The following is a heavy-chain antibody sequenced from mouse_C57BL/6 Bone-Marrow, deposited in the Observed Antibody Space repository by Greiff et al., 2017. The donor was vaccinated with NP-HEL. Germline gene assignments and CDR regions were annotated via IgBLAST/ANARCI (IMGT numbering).Heavy chain of an antibody. CDR2: IDTSDSYT. CDR3: ARLRGAMDY. J-gene: IGHJ4*01. V-gene: IGHV1-50*01. CDR1: GYTFTSYW. Sequence: VQLQQSGAELVKPGASVKLSCKASGYTFTSYWMQWVKQRPGQGLEWIGEIDTSDSYTQSNQKFKGKATLTVDTSASTAYMQLSSRTSEDSAVYYCARLRGAMDYWGQGTSVTVSS.